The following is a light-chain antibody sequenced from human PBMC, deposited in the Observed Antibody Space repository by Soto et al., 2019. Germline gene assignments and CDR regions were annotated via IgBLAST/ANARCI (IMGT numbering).Light chain of an antibody. CDR2: EVT. CDR3: SSYTPATPLV. CDR1: GSDVGAYNY. J-gene: IGLJ2*01. Sequence: QAVLTQPASVSGSPGQSITISCTGTGSDVGAYNYLSWYQHRPGKAPQLMISEVTKRPSGVSDRYSGSKSGNTASLAISGRQAEGEADYYCSSYTPATPLVFGGGTELT. V-gene: IGLV2-14*01.